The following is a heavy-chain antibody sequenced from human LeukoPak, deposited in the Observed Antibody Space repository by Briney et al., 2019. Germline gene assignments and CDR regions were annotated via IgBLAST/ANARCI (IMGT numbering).Heavy chain of an antibody. D-gene: IGHD2-15*01. Sequence: GASVKVSCKASGYTFTSYYMHWVRQAPGQGLEWMGIINPSGGSTGYAQKFQGRVTMTRDTSTSTAYMELSRLRSDDTAVYYCASGVHCSGGSCYSGAFDIWGQGTMVTVSS. CDR3: ASGVHCSGGSCYSGAFDI. J-gene: IGHJ3*02. V-gene: IGHV1-46*01. CDR2: INPSGGST. CDR1: GYTFTSYY.